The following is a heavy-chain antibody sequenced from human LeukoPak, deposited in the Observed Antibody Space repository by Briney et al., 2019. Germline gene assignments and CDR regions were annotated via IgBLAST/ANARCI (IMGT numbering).Heavy chain of an antibody. CDR2: IRYDGSNK. J-gene: IGHJ4*02. Sequence: GGSLRLSCAASGFTFSSYGMHWVRQAPGKGLEWVAFIRYDGSNKYYADSVKGRFTISRDNSKNTLYLQMNSLRAEDTAVYYCAKDRYYDILTGHIDYWGQGTLVTVSS. V-gene: IGHV3-30*02. CDR3: AKDRYYDILTGHIDY. CDR1: GFTFSSYG. D-gene: IGHD3-9*01.